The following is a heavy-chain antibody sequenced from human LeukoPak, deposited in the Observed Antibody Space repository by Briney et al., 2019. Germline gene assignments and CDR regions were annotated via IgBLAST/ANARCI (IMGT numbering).Heavy chain of an antibody. V-gene: IGHV3-30*02. D-gene: IGHD3-3*01. J-gene: IGHJ4*02. CDR3: ASLYDFWSGYPAHFDY. CDR2: IRYDGSNK. CDR1: GFTFSSYG. Sequence: GGSLRLSCAASGFTFSSYGMHWVRQAPGKGLEWVAFIRYDGSNKYYADSVKGRFTISRDNSKNTLYLQMNSLRAEDTAVYYCASLYDFWSGYPAHFDYWGQGTLVTVSS.